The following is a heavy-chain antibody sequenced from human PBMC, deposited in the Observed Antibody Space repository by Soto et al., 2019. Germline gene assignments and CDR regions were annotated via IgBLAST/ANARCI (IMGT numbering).Heavy chain of an antibody. CDR1: GFTFSSYD. V-gene: IGHV3-23*01. CDR2: ISATGGST. Sequence: GGSLRLSCAASGFTFSSYDMSWVRQSPGKGLEWVSTISATGGSTYYADSVKGRFTISRDNSKNTLDQLNNSPRGDDTAEYYCANDRSRVTDYWGQGTLVTVSS. D-gene: IGHD2-21*02. J-gene: IGHJ4*02. CDR3: ANDRSRVTDY.